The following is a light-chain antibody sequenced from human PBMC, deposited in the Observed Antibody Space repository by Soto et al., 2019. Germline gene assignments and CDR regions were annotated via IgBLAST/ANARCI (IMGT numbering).Light chain of an antibody. CDR1: QGIGND. CDR2: SAS. CDR3: LQDHSYPWA. Sequence: AIQMTQSPSSLSASVGDRVTITCRASQGIGNDLGWYQQRPGTAPKLLIYSASSLQSGVPSRFSGSGSGTDFTLTISSLQPDDFATYYCLQDHSYPWAFGQGTKLQIK. V-gene: IGKV1-6*01. J-gene: IGKJ1*01.